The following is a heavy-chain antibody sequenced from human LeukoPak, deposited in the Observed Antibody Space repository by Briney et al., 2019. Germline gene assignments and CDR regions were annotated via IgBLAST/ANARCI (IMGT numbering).Heavy chain of an antibody. CDR3: ACIAARRY. J-gene: IGHJ4*02. CDR1: GFTFSSYA. CDR2: ISYDGSNK. V-gene: IGHV3-30-3*01. Sequence: PGGSLRLSCAASGFTFSSYAMHWVRQAPGKGLEWVAVISYDGSNKYYADSVKGRFTISRDNSKNTLYLQMNSLRAEDTAVYYCACIAARRYWGQGTLVTVSS. D-gene: IGHD6-6*01.